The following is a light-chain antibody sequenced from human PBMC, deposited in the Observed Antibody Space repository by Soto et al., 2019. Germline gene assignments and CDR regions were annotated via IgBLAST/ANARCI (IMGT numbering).Light chain of an antibody. Sequence: QSVLTQPPAVSGAPGQNITLSCTGTSSDVGGYNYVSWYQQHPGKAPKLLIYEVGHRPSGVSNRFSGSKSGNTASLTISGLQAEDEADYYCTSYTSSDTLLYVFGTGTKVTVL. CDR1: SSDVGGYNY. J-gene: IGLJ1*01. V-gene: IGLV2-14*01. CDR3: TSYTSSDTLLYV. CDR2: EVG.